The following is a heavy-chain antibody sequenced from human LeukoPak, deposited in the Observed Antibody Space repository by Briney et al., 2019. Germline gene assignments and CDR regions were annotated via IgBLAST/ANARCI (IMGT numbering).Heavy chain of an antibody. J-gene: IGHJ5*02. CDR2: MNPNSGNT. CDR3: ARGRYCGGDCYLNWFDP. D-gene: IGHD2-21*01. CDR1: GYTFTSYD. Sequence: ASVKVSCKASGYTFTSYDINWVRQATGQGLEWMGWMNPNSGNTGYAQKFQGRVTITRNTSISTAYMELSGLRSEDTAVYYCARGRYCGGDCYLNWFDPWGQGTLVTVSS. V-gene: IGHV1-8*03.